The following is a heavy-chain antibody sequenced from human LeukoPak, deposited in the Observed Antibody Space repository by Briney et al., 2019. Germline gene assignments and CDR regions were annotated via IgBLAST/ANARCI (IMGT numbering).Heavy chain of an antibody. V-gene: IGHV4-34*01. CDR3: ARGPFAGYSSGWYRV. J-gene: IGHJ4*02. D-gene: IGHD6-19*01. CDR1: GGSFSGYY. Sequence: PSETLSLTCAVYGGSFSGYYWSWVRQPPGKGLEGIGEINHSGSTKDNPSLTSRGTISVDTSKNQFSLKLSSVTAADTAVYYCARGPFAGYSSGWYRVWGQGTLVTVSS. CDR2: INHSGST.